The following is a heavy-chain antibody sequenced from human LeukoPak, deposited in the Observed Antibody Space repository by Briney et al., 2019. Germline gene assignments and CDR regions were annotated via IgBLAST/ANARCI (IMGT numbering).Heavy chain of an antibody. CDR1: GFTFNAFG. D-gene: IGHD2-21*02. CDR3: ARFRTWGDKAFDY. CDR2: ISTTSGAI. J-gene: IGHJ4*02. Sequence: GGSLRLSCAASGFTFNAFGMNWVRQAPGKGLEWVSYISTTSGAIYYADSVKGRFTISRDSAKNSLYLQMNSLRAEDTAVYYCARFRTWGDKAFDYWGQGTLVTVSS. V-gene: IGHV3-48*01.